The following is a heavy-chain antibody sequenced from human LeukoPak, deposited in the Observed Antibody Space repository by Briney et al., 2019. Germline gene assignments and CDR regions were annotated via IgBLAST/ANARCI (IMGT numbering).Heavy chain of an antibody. CDR1: GGSISSSSYY. CDR2: IYTSGST. V-gene: IGHV4-61*02. D-gene: IGHD6-19*01. CDR3: ARGSSRRDFDY. Sequence: SETLSLTCTVSGGSISSSSYYWSWIRQPAGKGLEWIGRIYTSGSTNYNPSLKSRVTMSVDTSKNQFSLKLSSVTAADTAVYYCARGSSRRDFDYWGQGTLVTVSS. J-gene: IGHJ4*02.